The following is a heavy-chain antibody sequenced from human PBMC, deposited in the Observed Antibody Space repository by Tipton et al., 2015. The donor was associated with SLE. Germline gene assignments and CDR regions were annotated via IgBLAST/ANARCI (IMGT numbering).Heavy chain of an antibody. Sequence: TLSLTCTVSGGSISGYYWSWIRQPAGKGLEWIGRVYSSGSTIYNPSIKSRITLSLDTSKNQFSLRVNSATAADTAVYYCARGGGGYYDYWGQGTLVTVSS. V-gene: IGHV4-4*07. J-gene: IGHJ4*02. CDR2: VYSSGST. D-gene: IGHD3-16*01. CDR3: ARGGGGYYDY. CDR1: GGSISGYY.